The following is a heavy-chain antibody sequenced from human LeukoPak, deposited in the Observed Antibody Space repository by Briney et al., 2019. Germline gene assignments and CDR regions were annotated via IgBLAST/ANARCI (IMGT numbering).Heavy chain of an antibody. V-gene: IGHV3-7*01. CDR3: ATGGITGIY. CDR1: GFTFSSYW. CDR2: IKQDGSEK. J-gene: IGHJ4*02. D-gene: IGHD1-20*01. Sequence: GGSLRLSCAASGFTFSSYWMSWVRQAPGKGLEWVANIKQDGSEKFDVDSVKGRFNISRDDDKNSLYLQMNSLRAEDTAVYYCATGGITGIYWGQGTGVTVSS.